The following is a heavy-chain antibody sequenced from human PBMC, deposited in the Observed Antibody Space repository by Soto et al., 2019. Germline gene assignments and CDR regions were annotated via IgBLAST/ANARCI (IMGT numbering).Heavy chain of an antibody. D-gene: IGHD3-16*01. CDR1: EYTFTDYF. Sequence: QVQLVQSGAGVKKPGASVKLSCQASEYTFTDYFIHWVRQAPGQGLGWMGLINLGGTSTTYAQRLQGRLTIIRDSSTMTAYMELSSLRSEDTAVYYCLGDEWGMRYIDVWGQGTLVSVSS. J-gene: IGHJ4*02. CDR2: INLGGTST. CDR3: LGDEWGMRYIDV. V-gene: IGHV1-46*03.